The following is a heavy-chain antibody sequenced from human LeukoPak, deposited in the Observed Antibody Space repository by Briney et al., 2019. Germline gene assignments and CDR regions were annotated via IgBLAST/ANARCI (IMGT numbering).Heavy chain of an antibody. V-gene: IGHV3-7*03. CDR1: GFILSGYF. CDR2: IKHDGSEE. J-gene: IGHJ4*02. Sequence: GSLRLSCAASGFILSGYFMSWVRQAPGKGLEWVASIKHDGSEEYYVDSVKGRFTISRDNAKNSLYLQMNSLRVEDTAVYYCAKEGRSLQTYWGQGTLVTVSS. CDR3: AKEGRSLQTY. D-gene: IGHD5-24*01.